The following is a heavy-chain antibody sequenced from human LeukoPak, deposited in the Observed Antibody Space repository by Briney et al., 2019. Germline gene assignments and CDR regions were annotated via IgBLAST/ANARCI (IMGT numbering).Heavy chain of an antibody. CDR2: ISSSGSTI. CDR3: ASPYYYDSSGPSSWFDP. CDR1: GFTFSDYY. D-gene: IGHD3-22*01. Sequence: GGSLRLSCAASGFTFSDYYMSWIRQAPGKGLEWASYISSSGSTIYYADSVKGRFTISRDNAKNSLYLQMNSLRAEDTAVYYCASPYYYDSSGPSSWFDPWGQGTLVTVSS. V-gene: IGHV3-11*04. J-gene: IGHJ5*02.